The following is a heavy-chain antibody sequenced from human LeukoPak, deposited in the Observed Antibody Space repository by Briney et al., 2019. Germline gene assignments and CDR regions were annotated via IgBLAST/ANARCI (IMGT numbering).Heavy chain of an antibody. V-gene: IGHV3-23*01. CDR2: IRGSGGGT. J-gene: IGHJ6*03. CDR1: GFPFSSYG. D-gene: IGHD3-9*01. Sequence: GGSLRLSCAASGFPFSSYGMSWVRQAPGKGLEWVSVIRGSGGGTYFADSVKGRFTISRDNSKNALYLQMNSLRAEDTATYYCATLTGEYYYSYYMDVWGKGTTVTVSS. CDR3: ATLTGEYYYSYYMDV.